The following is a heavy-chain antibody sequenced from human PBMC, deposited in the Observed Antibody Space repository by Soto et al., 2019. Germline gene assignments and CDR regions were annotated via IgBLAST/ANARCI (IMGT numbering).Heavy chain of an antibody. CDR1: GYTFTSHG. Sequence: QVQLVQSGAEVKKPGASVKVSCKASGYTFTSHGISWVRQAPGQGLEWMGWISGYNGNTNYAQKFQGRVTMTTDTSTSTDYMELRSPRTDDTAVDYCATWTQLAVPGGFDYWGQGTLVTVSS. D-gene: IGHD1-1*01. V-gene: IGHV1-18*01. CDR3: ATWTQLAVPGGFDY. J-gene: IGHJ4*02. CDR2: ISGYNGNT.